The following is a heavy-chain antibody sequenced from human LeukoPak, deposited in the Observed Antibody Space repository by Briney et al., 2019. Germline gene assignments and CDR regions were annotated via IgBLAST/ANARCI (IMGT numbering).Heavy chain of an antibody. D-gene: IGHD3-10*01. Sequence: SQTLSLTCTVSGGSISSGGYYWSWIRQHPGKGLEWIGYIYYSGSTYYNPSLKSRVTISVDTSKNQFSLKLSSVTVADRAVYYCARSWEFSGWFDPWGQGTLVTVSP. J-gene: IGHJ5*02. V-gene: IGHV4-31*03. CDR2: IYYSGST. CDR1: GGSISSGGYY. CDR3: ARSWEFSGWFDP.